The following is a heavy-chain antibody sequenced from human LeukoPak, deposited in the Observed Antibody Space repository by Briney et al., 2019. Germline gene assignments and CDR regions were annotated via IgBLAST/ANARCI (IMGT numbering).Heavy chain of an antibody. D-gene: IGHD6-13*01. CDR3: ARGVAAAGGWFDP. CDR2: IIPIFGTA. Sequence: ASVKVSCKASGGTFSSYAISWVRQAPGQGLEWMGGIIPIFGTANYAQKFQGRVTITADESTSTAYMELSSLRSEDTAVYYRARGVAAAGGWFDPWGQGTLVTVSS. CDR1: GGTFSSYA. J-gene: IGHJ5*02. V-gene: IGHV1-69*13.